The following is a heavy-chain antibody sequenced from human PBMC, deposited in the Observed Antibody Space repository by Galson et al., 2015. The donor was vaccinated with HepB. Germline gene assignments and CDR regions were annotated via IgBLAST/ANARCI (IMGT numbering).Heavy chain of an antibody. J-gene: IGHJ3*02. CDR3: AKASGSSSWNGYAFDI. CDR1: GGTFSSYA. D-gene: IGHD6-13*01. Sequence: SCKASGGTFSSYAISWVRQAPGQGLEWMGWINPNSGGTNYAQKFQGRVTMTRDTSISTAYMELSRLRSDDTAVYYCAKASGSSSWNGYAFDIWGQGTMVTVSS. CDR2: INPNSGGT. V-gene: IGHV1-2*02.